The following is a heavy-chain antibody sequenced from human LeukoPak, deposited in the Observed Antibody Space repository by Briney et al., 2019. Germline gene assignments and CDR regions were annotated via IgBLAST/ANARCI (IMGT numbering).Heavy chain of an antibody. V-gene: IGHV3-30*02. CDR1: GFIFSTYG. Sequence: PGGSLRLSCAASGFIFSTYGMHCVRQSPGKGLEWVAFIRYDGTNQYYVDSVKGRFTISRDNAKNTVYLQMISLRPEDTAVYYCAKDVSDGDYFDFWGQGILVAVSS. CDR2: IRYDGTNQ. J-gene: IGHJ4*02. D-gene: IGHD3-10*01. CDR3: AKDVSDGDYFDF.